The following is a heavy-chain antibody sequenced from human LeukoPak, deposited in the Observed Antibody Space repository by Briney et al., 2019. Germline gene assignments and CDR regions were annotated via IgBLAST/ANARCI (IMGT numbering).Heavy chain of an antibody. CDR2: IKEDGSEE. Sequence: GGSLRLSCKASGFTFSTYWMSWVRQTPEKGLEWVANIKEDGSEEVYVDSVKGRFTISRDNAKSSLYLQMNSLRTEDTAVYYCARDPYSRSWSYGMDAWGQGTTVTVSS. D-gene: IGHD6-13*01. J-gene: IGHJ6*02. CDR1: GFTFSTYW. V-gene: IGHV3-7*05. CDR3: ARDPYSRSWSYGMDA.